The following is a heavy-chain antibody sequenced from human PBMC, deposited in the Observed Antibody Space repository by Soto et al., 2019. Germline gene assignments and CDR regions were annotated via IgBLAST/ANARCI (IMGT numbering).Heavy chain of an antibody. CDR3: ATRSPAFDY. Sequence: GASVKVSCKTSGYTFTSYGISWVRQAPGQGLEWMGWISTDKGKTNYAQKFQGRVTMTTDTSTSTAYMELRSLRSDDTAVYYCATRSPAFDYWGQGTLVTVPS. J-gene: IGHJ4*02. V-gene: IGHV1-18*01. CDR1: GYTFTSYG. CDR2: ISTDKGKT.